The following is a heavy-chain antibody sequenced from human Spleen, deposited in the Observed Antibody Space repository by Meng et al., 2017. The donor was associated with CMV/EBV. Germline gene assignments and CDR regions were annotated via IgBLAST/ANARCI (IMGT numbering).Heavy chain of an antibody. J-gene: IGHJ6*02. CDR2: IYYSGST. V-gene: IGHV4-39*07. D-gene: IGHD4-23*01. Sequence: GSLRLSCTVSGGSISSSSYYWGWIRQPPGKGLEWIGSIYYSGSTYYNPSLKSRVTISVDTSKNQFSLKLSSVTAADTAVYYCARDRSDYGGNSGGPPPGMDVWGQGTTVTVSS. CDR1: GGSISSSSYY. CDR3: ARDRSDYGGNSGGPPPGMDV.